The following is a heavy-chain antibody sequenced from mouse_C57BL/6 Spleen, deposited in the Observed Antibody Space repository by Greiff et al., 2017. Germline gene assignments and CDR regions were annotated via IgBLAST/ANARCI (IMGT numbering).Heavy chain of an antibody. CDR3: TTVDSSGYYFDY. J-gene: IGHJ2*01. CDR1: GFNIKDYY. Sequence: EVQLQQSGAELVRPGASVKLSCTASGFNIKDYYMHWVKQRPEQGLEWIGRIDPEDGDTEYAPKFQGKDTMTADTSSNTAYLQLSSLTSEDTAVYYCTTVDSSGYYFDYWGQGTTLTVSS. D-gene: IGHD3-2*02. CDR2: IDPEDGDT. V-gene: IGHV14-1*01.